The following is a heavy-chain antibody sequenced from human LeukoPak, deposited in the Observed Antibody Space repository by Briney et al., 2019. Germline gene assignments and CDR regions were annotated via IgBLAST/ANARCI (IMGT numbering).Heavy chain of an antibody. J-gene: IGHJ4*02. CDR3: ARDLGSSQGSGDY. D-gene: IGHD6-13*01. Sequence: GGSLRLSCAASGFTFSSYAMHWVRQAPGKGLEWVAVISYDGSNKYYADSVKGRFTISRDNSKNTLYLQMNSLRAEDTAVYYCARDLGSSQGSGDYWGQGTLVTVSS. CDR1: GFTFSSYA. V-gene: IGHV3-30*04. CDR2: ISYDGSNK.